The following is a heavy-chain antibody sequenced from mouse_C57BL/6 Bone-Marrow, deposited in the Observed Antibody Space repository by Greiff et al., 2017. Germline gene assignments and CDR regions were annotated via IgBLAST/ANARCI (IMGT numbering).Heavy chain of an antibody. D-gene: IGHD2-4*01. Sequence: QVQLKQSGPELVKPGASVKISCKASGYAFSSSWMNWVKQRPGKGLEWIGRIYPGDGDTNYNVKFKGKATLTADKSSSTAYMQLSSLTSEDSAVYFCARGYYDYDGGAWFAYWGQGTLVTVSA. CDR2: IYPGDGDT. CDR1: GYAFSSSW. J-gene: IGHJ3*01. CDR3: ARGYYDYDGGAWFAY. V-gene: IGHV1-82*01.